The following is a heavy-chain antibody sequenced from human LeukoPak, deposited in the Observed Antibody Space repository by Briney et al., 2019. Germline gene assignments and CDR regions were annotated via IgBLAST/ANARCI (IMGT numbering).Heavy chain of an antibody. D-gene: IGHD6-19*01. CDR3: ARTPPRSSSGIYGMDV. J-gene: IGHJ6*02. Sequence: PSETLSLTCTVSGGSISSYYWSWIRQPAGKGLEWIGRIYTSGSTNYNPSLKSRVTMSVDTSKNQFSLKLSSVTAADTAVYYCARTPPRSSSGIYGMDVWGQGTTVTVSS. CDR1: GGSISSYY. V-gene: IGHV4-4*07. CDR2: IYTSGST.